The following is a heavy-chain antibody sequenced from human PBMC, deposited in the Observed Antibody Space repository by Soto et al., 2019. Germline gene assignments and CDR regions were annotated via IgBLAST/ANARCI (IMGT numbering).Heavy chain of an antibody. Sequence: ASVKVSCKASGYTFTSYAMHWVRQAPGQRLEWMGWINAGNGNTKYSQKFQGRVTITRDTSASTAYMELSSLRSEDTAVYYCAREDIVLVPAAIDYYGMDVWGQGTTVTSP. J-gene: IGHJ6*02. D-gene: IGHD2-2*01. CDR2: INAGNGNT. CDR3: AREDIVLVPAAIDYYGMDV. CDR1: GYTFTSYA. V-gene: IGHV1-3*01.